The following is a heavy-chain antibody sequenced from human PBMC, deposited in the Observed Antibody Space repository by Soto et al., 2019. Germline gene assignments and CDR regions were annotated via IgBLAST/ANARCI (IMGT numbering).Heavy chain of an antibody. CDR1: GGSISSYY. J-gene: IGHJ6*02. CDR3: ARDLGYSGYADYYYGMDV. V-gene: IGHV4-59*01. D-gene: IGHD5-12*01. CDR2: IYYSGST. Sequence: SETLSLTCTVSGGSISSYYWSWIRQPPGKXLEWIGYIYYSGSTNYNPSLKSRVTISVDTSKNQFSLKLSSVTAADTAVYYCARDLGYSGYADYYYGMDVWGQGTTVTVSS.